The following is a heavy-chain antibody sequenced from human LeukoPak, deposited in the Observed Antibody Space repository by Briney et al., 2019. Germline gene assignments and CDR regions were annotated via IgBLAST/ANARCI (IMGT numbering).Heavy chain of an antibody. Sequence: GGSLRLSCAVSGSSLIYHWMHWVRQAPGKGLVWVSRIKIDGRETSYADAVKGRFTISRDNAKNTVYLQMNSLRDEDTAVYYCARDVVIGSGSLDSWGQGTLVTVSS. D-gene: IGHD3-10*01. CDR3: ARDVVIGSGSLDS. J-gene: IGHJ4*02. CDR1: GSSLIYHW. V-gene: IGHV3-74*01. CDR2: IKIDGRET.